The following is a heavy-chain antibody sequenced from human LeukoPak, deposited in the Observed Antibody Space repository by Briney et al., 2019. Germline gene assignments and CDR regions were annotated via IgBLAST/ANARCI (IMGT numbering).Heavy chain of an antibody. D-gene: IGHD3-10*01. CDR3: ARGRRYPPRLWFGEQTFDY. CDR1: GGSFSGYY. V-gene: IGHV4-34*01. Sequence: TSETLSLTCAVYGGSFSGYYWSWIRQPPGKGLEWIGEINHSGSTNYNPSLKSRVTISVDTSKNQFSLKLSSVTAADTAVYYCARGRRYPPRLWFGEQTFDYWGQGTLVTASS. J-gene: IGHJ4*02. CDR2: INHSGST.